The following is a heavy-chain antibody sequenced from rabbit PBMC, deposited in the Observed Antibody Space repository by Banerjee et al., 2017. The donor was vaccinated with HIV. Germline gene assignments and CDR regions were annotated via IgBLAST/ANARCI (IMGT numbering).Heavy chain of an antibody. CDR3: ARGAGYAFDP. Sequence: QSLEESGGGLVKPGGTLTLTCKASGLDFSSSYWICWVRQAPGKGLEWIASINTGSGSTWYASWVNGRFTITKTSSTTVTLQMTSLTAADTATYFCARGAGYAFDPWGQGTLVTVS. J-gene: IGHJ2*01. V-gene: IGHV1S40*01. CDR1: GLDFSSSYW. CDR2: INTGSGST. D-gene: IGHD3-1*01.